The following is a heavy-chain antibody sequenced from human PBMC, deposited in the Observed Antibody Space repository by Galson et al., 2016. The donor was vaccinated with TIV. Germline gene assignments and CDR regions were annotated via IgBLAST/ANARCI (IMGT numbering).Heavy chain of an antibody. CDR2: IFHSGST. D-gene: IGHD3/OR15-3a*01. CDR1: GDSISTSRNY. CDR3: ARDQGRICGLVIPHYIDY. Sequence: SETLSLTCSVSGDSISTSRNYWGWIRQPPGKGLEWIGTIFHSGSTYYNPSLKSRVTISVDTSKNQFSLKLISVTAADTAVYYCARDQGRICGLVIPHYIDYWGQGTLVSVSS. V-gene: IGHV4-39*07. J-gene: IGHJ4*02.